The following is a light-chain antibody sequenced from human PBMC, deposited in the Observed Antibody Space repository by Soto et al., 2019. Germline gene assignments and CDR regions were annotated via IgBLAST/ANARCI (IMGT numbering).Light chain of an antibody. V-gene: IGKV3-11*01. J-gene: IGKJ3*01. CDR2: DAS. CDR1: QSVSSY. CDR3: QQRSNWPT. Sequence: EIVLTQSPATLSLSPGERATLSCRASQSVSSYLAWYQQKPGQAPRLLIYDASNRATGIPARFSGSGSGTDFPLTISSLEPEDFAVYYCQQRSNWPTFGPGTKVDIK.